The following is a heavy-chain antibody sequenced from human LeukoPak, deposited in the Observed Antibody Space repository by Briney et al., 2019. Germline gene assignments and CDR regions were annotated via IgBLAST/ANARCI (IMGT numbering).Heavy chain of an antibody. D-gene: IGHD3-22*01. Sequence: SETLSLTCTVSGGSISSYYWSWIRQPAGNGLEWIGRIYTSGSTNYNPSLKSRVTMSVDTSKNQFSLKLSSVTAADTAVYYCARDGDYYEPEAVFDYWGQGTLVTVSS. CDR2: IYTSGST. CDR3: ARDGDYYEPEAVFDY. CDR1: GGSISSYY. J-gene: IGHJ4*02. V-gene: IGHV4-4*07.